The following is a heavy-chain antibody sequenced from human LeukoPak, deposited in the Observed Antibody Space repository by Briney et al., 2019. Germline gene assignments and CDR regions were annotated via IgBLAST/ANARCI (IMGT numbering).Heavy chain of an antibody. CDR3: AXXXXXGWYGLDP. Sequence: SETLSLTCTVSGGSISSYYWSWIRQPPGKGLEWIGYIYYSGSTNYNPSLKSRVTISVDTSKNQFSLKLSSVTAADTAVYYCAXXXXXGWYGLDPWGQGTLVTVSS. V-gene: IGHV4-59*08. CDR2: IYYSGST. CDR1: GGSISSYY. J-gene: IGHJ5*02. D-gene: IGHD6-19*01.